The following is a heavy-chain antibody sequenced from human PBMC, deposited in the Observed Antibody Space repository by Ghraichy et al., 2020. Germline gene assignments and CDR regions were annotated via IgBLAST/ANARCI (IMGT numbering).Heavy chain of an antibody. CDR1: GFTVSSNY. J-gene: IGHJ4*02. V-gene: IGHV3-53*01. CDR3: ARSIRGWGYFDY. CDR2: IYSGGST. D-gene: IGHD7-27*01. Sequence: GESLNISCAASGFTVSSNYMSWVRQAPGKGLEWVSVIYSGGSTYYADSVKGRFTISRDNSKNTLYLQMNSLRAEDTAVYYCARSIRGWGYFDYWGQGTLVTVSS.